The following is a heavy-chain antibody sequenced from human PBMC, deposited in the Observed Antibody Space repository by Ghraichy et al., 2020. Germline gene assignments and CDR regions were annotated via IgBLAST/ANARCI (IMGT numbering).Heavy chain of an antibody. V-gene: IGHV3-21*01. CDR2: ITSTSSEI. Sequence: GALRLSCAASGFAFSTYSMNWVRQAPGKGLEWVSYITSTSSEIYYADPVKGRFAISRDNAKNSLYLQMNGLRAEDTAVYYCLRRMGVRDDYNYDALDVWGQGTVVTVSS. CDR1: GFAFSTYS. D-gene: IGHD5-24*01. CDR3: LRRMGVRDDYNYDALDV. J-gene: IGHJ3*01.